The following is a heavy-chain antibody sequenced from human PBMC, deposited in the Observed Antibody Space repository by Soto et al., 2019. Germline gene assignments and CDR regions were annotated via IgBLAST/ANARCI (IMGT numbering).Heavy chain of an antibody. D-gene: IGHD3-3*01. V-gene: IGHV5-51*01. CDR3: ARHPGITIFGVVSPVWFDP. CDR1: GHDFNTYW. J-gene: IGHJ5*02. CDR2: IYPGDFDA. Sequence: GESLKISCKGSGHDFNTYWIGWVRQMPGKGLEWMGIIYPGDFDARYSPSFQGQVTTSADKSSSIAYLQWSSLKASDTAMYYCARHPGITIFGVVSPVWFDPWGQGTLVTVSS.